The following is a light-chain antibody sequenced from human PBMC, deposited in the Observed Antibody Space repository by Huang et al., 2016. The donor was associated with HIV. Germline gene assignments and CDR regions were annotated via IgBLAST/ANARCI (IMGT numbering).Light chain of an antibody. J-gene: IGKJ2*01. CDR3: QQRSNWPRMYT. CDR2: DAS. V-gene: IGKV3-11*01. Sequence: EIVLTQSPATLSLSPGERATLSCRARQSVSSYLAWYQQKPGKAPRLLIYDASNRATGIPARFSGSGSGTDFTLTISSLEPEDFAVYYCQQRSNWPRMYTFGQGTKLEIK. CDR1: QSVSSY.